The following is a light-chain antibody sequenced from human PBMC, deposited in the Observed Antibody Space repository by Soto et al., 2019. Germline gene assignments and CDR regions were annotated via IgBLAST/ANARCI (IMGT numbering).Light chain of an antibody. CDR1: HSVYNN. Sequence: EIVLTQSPATLSLSPGERATLSCRASHSVYNNLAGYQQKPGQAPRILIYGESSRSTGIPDRFSGSGSGTDFSLPTSRLAAEDYAVDYCQQYGSSPETFGQGTKVDIK. CDR2: GES. V-gene: IGKV3-20*01. CDR3: QQYGSSPET. J-gene: IGKJ1*01.